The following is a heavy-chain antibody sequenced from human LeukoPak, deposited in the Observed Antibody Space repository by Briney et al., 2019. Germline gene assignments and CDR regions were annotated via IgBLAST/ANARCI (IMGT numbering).Heavy chain of an antibody. CDR1: GDSISTSSYY. CDR3: ASGYYYDSSGYKFDY. D-gene: IGHD3-22*01. CDR2: IYYSGST. J-gene: IGHJ4*02. Sequence: SETLSLTCSVSGDSISTSSYYWGWIRQPPGKGLEWIGTIYYSGSTYYNPSLTSRVTISVDTSKNQFSLKLSSVTAADTAVYYCASGYYYDSSGYKFDYWGQGTLVTVSS. V-gene: IGHV4-39*01.